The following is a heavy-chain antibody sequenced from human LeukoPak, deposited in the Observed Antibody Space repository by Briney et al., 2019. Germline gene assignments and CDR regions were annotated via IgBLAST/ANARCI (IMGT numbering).Heavy chain of an antibody. CDR1: GGTFSSYA. Sequence: GASVKVSCKASGGTFSSYAISWVRQAPGQGLEWMGRIIPIPGIANYAQKFQGRVTITADKSTSTAYMELSSLRSEDTAVYYCARPGKWELDNCLDYWGQGTLVTVSS. CDR2: IIPIPGIA. CDR3: ARPGKWELDNCLDY. J-gene: IGHJ4*02. V-gene: IGHV1-69*04. D-gene: IGHD1-26*01.